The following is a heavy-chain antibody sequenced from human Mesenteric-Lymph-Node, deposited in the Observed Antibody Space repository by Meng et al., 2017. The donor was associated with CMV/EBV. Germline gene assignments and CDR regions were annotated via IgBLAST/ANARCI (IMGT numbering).Heavy chain of an antibody. Sequence: GGSLRLSCATSGFTFSSYGMHWVRQAPGKGLEWVGIIWYDGTNKYYGDSVKGRFSISRDNSNSTLYLQMNRLRAEDTAVYYCSRGLDYWGQGTLVTVSS. V-gene: IGHV3-33*01. CDR3: SRGLDY. D-gene: IGHD3-10*01. CDR2: IWYDGTNK. CDR1: GFTFSSYG. J-gene: IGHJ4*02.